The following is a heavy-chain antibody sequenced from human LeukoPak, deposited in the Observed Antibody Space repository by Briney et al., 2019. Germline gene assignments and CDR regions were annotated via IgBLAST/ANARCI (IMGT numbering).Heavy chain of an antibody. V-gene: IGHV1-69*04. Sequence: SVKVSCKASGGTFSSYAISWVRQAPGQGLEWMGRIIPILGIANYAQKFQGRVTITADKSTSTAYMELSSLRSEDTAVYYCARGGSGSYFEVYRMDVWGQGTTVTVSS. CDR1: GGTFSSYA. J-gene: IGHJ6*02. D-gene: IGHD1-26*01. CDR3: ARGGSGSYFEVYRMDV. CDR2: IIPILGIA.